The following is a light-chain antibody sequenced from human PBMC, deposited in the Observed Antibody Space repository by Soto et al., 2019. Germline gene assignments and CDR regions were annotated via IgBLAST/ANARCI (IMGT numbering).Light chain of an antibody. V-gene: IGLV2-14*01. CDR2: DVS. CDR3: NSYTTSSTCV. J-gene: IGLJ1*01. Sequence: HSVLTQPASVSGSPGQSITISCTGTSSDVGGYNYVSWYQQHPGKAPKLMIYDVSNRPSGVSNRFSGSKSGNTASLTISGLQAEDEADYYCNSYTTSSTCVFGTGTKVTV. CDR1: SSDVGGYNY.